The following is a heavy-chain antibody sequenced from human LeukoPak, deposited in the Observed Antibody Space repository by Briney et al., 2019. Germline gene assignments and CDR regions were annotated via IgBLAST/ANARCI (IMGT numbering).Heavy chain of an antibody. CDR3: ARHASIPAGDGMDV. J-gene: IGHJ6*02. D-gene: IGHD3-3*02. Sequence: GVSLKISSQGSGYSCSNYWIVWVRQMPGKGLEWMGIIYPDDSDTKYSPSFQGQVTISADESISTAYLQWSSQKASDTAVYYCARHASIPAGDGMDVWGQGTTVTVSS. V-gene: IGHV5-51*01. CDR2: IYPDDSDT. CDR1: GYSCSNYW.